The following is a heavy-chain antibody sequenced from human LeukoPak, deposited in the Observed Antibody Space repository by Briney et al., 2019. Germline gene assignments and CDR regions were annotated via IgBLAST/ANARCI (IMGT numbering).Heavy chain of an antibody. Sequence: PGGSLRLSCAASGFTFSSHWMTWVRQAPGKGLEWVANIKEDGSKKNYVDSVKGRFTIFRDNARNSLYLQMSGLRAEGTALYYCSTPLEYHNSRGHRQVGDWGQGTLVTVSS. CDR1: GFTFSSHW. V-gene: IGHV3-7*03. CDR3: STPLEYHNSRGHRQVGD. J-gene: IGHJ4*02. D-gene: IGHD3-22*01. CDR2: IKEDGSKK.